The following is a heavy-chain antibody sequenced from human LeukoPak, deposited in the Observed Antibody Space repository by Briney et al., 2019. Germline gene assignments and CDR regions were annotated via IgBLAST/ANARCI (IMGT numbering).Heavy chain of an antibody. CDR3: ASGYSYGSHFDY. CDR1: GGSISSSSYY. CDR2: IYYSGST. Sequence: SETLSLTCTVSGGSISSSSYYWGWIRQPPGKGLEWIGSIYYSGSTYYNPSLKSRVTISVDRSKNQFSLKLSSVTAADTAVYYCASGYSYGSHFDYWGQGTLVTVSS. D-gene: IGHD5-18*01. V-gene: IGHV4-39*07. J-gene: IGHJ4*02.